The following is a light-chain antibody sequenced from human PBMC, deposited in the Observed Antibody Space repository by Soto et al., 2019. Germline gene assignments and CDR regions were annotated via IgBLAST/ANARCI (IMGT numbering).Light chain of an antibody. V-gene: IGLV2-14*01. J-gene: IGLJ2*01. CDR3: SSYAGSSTI. Sequence: QSVLTQPASVSGSPGQSITISCTGTSSDIGGYNYVSWYQHHPGKAPKLIIYEVSKRPSEISNRFSGSKSGNMASLTISGLQAEDEADYYCSSYAGSSTIFGGGTK. CDR1: SSDIGGYNY. CDR2: EVS.